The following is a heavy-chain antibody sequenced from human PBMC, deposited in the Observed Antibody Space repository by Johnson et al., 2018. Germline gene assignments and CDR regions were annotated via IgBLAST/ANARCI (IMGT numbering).Heavy chain of an antibody. CDR2: IRSSSSYI. CDR3: ARGVGLRPYMDV. V-gene: IGHV3-21*01. J-gene: IGHJ6*03. Sequence: VQLVQSGGGLVQPGRSPRLSCAASGFTFDDYAMHWVRQAPGKGLEWVSSIRSSSSYIYYADSVKGRFTISRDNDKTSLYLQMNSLRAEDTAVYYCARGVGLRPYMDVWGKGTTVTVSS. CDR1: GFTFDDYA. D-gene: IGHD1-26*01.